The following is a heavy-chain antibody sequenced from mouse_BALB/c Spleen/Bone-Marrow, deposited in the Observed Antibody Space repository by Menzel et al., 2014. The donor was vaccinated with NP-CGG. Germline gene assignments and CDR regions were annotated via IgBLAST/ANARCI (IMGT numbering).Heavy chain of an antibody. Sequence: VQLQESGAELARPGASVKMSCKASGYTFTTYTIHWVKQRPGQGLEWIGYINPSSGYANYNQNFKDKATLTADESSSTAYMQLSSLTSEDSAVYYCTRITTVVRYFDVWGTGTTVTVSS. CDR2: INPSSGYA. CDR1: GYTFTTYT. J-gene: IGHJ1*03. V-gene: IGHV1-4*01. D-gene: IGHD1-1*01. CDR3: TRITTVVRYFDV.